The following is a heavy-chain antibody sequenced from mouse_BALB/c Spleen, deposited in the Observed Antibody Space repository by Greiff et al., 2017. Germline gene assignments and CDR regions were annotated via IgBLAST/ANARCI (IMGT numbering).Heavy chain of an antibody. V-gene: IGHV1S137*01. CDR2: ISTYYGDA. J-gene: IGHJ2*01. D-gene: IGHD1-1*01. Sequence: VQLQQSGAELVRPGVSVKISCKGSGYTFTDYAMHWVKQSHAKSLEWIGVISTYYGDASYNQKFKGKATMTVDKSSSTAYMELARLTSEDSAIYYCARSHGSSYGFDYWGQGTTLTVSS. CDR3: ARSHGSSYGFDY. CDR1: GYTFTDYA.